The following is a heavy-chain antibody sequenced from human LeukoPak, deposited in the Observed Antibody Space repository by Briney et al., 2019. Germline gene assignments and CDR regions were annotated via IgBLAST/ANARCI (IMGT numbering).Heavy chain of an antibody. J-gene: IGHJ3*02. CDR2: IKQDGSEK. CDR1: GFTFSDYY. V-gene: IGHV3-7*03. CDR3: ARRAWAAAGLDAFDI. D-gene: IGHD6-13*01. Sequence: GGSLRLSCAASGFTFSDYYMGWIRQAPGKGLEWVANIKQDGSEKYYVDSVKGRFTISRDNAKNSLYLQMNSLRAEDTAVYYCARRAWAAAGLDAFDIWGQGTMVTVSS.